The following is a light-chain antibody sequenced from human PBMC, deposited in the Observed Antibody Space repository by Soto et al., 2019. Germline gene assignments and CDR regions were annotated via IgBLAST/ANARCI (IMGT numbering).Light chain of an antibody. CDR2: GVS. J-gene: IGKJ1*01. CDR1: QSVSSN. CDR3: QQYNNWPPERT. Sequence: EIVMTQSPATLSVSPGERATLSCRASQSVSSNLAWYQQKRGQAPRLIIYGVSTRATGIPARFSGSGSGTEFTLTISSLQSEDFAVYYCQQYNNWPPERTFGQGTKVEIK. V-gene: IGKV3-15*01.